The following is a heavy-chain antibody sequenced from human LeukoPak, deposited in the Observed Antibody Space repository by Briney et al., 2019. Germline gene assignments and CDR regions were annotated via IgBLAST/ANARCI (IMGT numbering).Heavy chain of an antibody. V-gene: IGHV3-64D*06. D-gene: IGHD4-17*01. CDR1: GFPFSNYA. J-gene: IGHJ3*02. Sequence: GGSLRLSCSASGFPFSNYAMHWVRLAPGKGLEYVSAITSNGGSAYYADHVKGRFTTSRDNSNNMLYLQMSSLRIDDTATYYCVTYGDYVGDSYDIWGRGTMVTVSS. CDR2: ITSNGGSA. CDR3: VTYGDYVGDSYDI.